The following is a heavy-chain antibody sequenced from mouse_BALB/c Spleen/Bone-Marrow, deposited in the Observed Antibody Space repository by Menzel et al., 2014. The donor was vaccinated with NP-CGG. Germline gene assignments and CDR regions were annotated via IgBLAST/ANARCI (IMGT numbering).Heavy chain of an antibody. V-gene: IGHV1S81*02. Sequence: VQRVESGAELVKPGASVKLSCKASGYTFTSYYMYWVKPRPGQGLEWIGEINPSNGGTNFNEKFKSKATLTVDKSSSTAYMQLSSLTSEDSAVYYCTRGRRDAMDYWGQGTSVTVSS. J-gene: IGHJ4*01. CDR2: INPSNGGT. CDR1: GYTFTSYY. CDR3: TRGRRDAMDY.